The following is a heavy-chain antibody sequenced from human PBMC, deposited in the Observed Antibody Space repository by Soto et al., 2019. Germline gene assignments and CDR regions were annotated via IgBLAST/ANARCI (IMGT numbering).Heavy chain of an antibody. V-gene: IGHV3-73*01. J-gene: IGHJ6*03. D-gene: IGHD2-8*01. CDR2: IRGKANSYAT. Sequence: EVQLVESGGGLVQPGGSLKLSCAASGFTFSGSAMHWVRQASGKGLEWVGRIRGKANSYATAYAASVKGRFTISRDDSKNTAYLQMNSLKTEDTAVYYCTRNKRYCTNGVCYSSTPYYYYYMDVWGKGDHGHRLL. CDR1: GFTFSGSA. CDR3: TRNKRYCTNGVCYSSTPYYYYYMDV.